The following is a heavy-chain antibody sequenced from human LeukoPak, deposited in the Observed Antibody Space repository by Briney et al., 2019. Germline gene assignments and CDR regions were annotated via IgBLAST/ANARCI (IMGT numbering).Heavy chain of an antibody. Sequence: ASVKVSCTASGGTFSSYAISWVRQAPGQGLEWMGWINAGNGNTKYLEKFQGRITITRDTSASTGYMQLSSLRSEDTAVYYCARQGGGPYSGSPLDYWGQGTLVTVSS. CDR1: GGTFSSYA. J-gene: IGHJ4*02. V-gene: IGHV1-3*01. CDR3: ARQGGGPYSGSPLDY. D-gene: IGHD1-26*01. CDR2: INAGNGNT.